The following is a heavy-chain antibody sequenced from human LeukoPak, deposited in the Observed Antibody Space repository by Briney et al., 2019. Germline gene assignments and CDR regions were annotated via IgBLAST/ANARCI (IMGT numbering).Heavy chain of an antibody. Sequence: PGRSLRLSCAAPGFTFGTYSMHWVRQAPGKGLEWVAVMSFDGSNKYYADSVKGRFTISRDNSKNTLYLQMNSLRAEDTAVYYCARVYSSGWSLPFDYWGQGTLVTVSS. V-gene: IGHV3-30-3*01. CDR1: GFTFGTYS. CDR2: MSFDGSNK. D-gene: IGHD6-19*01. CDR3: ARVYSSGWSLPFDY. J-gene: IGHJ4*02.